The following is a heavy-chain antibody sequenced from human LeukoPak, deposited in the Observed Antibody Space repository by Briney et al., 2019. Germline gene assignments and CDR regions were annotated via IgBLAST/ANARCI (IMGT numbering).Heavy chain of an antibody. D-gene: IGHD6-19*01. CDR3: ARIAVAGTYDY. Sequence: SETLSITCAVSGGSISSGGYSWSWIRQPPGKGLEWIGYIYHSGSTYYNPSLKGRVTISVDRSKNQFSLKLSSVTAADTAVYYCARIAVAGTYDYWGQGTLVTVSS. J-gene: IGHJ4*02. CDR2: IYHSGST. V-gene: IGHV4-30-2*01. CDR1: GGSISSGGYS.